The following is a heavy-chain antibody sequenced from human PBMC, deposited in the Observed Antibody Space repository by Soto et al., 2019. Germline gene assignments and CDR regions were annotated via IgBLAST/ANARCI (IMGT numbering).Heavy chain of an antibody. Sequence: GGSLRLSCAASGFTFSSYGMHWVRQAPGKGLEWVAVIWYDGSNKYYADSVKGRFTISRDNSKNTLYLQMNSLRAEDKVVYYCARDLRGDHHDAFDIWGQGTMVTVSS. D-gene: IGHD2-21*02. CDR3: ARDLRGDHHDAFDI. V-gene: IGHV3-33*01. J-gene: IGHJ3*02. CDR1: GFTFSSYG. CDR2: IWYDGSNK.